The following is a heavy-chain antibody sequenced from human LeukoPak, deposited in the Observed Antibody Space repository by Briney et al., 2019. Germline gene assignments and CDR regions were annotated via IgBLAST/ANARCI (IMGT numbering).Heavy chain of an antibody. V-gene: IGHV1-18*01. Sequence: ASVKVSCKASGYAFDYYGITWVRQAPGQGLEWVGWISLNNGNTHYTNYAQTFQGRVTMTRDTSTTTVYMELSSLRSEDTAVYYCARDMSTRVTPISYAFDVWGQGTMVTVSS. CDR3: ARDMSTRVTPISYAFDV. CDR1: GYAFDYYG. CDR2: ISLNNGNT. D-gene: IGHD4-23*01. J-gene: IGHJ3*01.